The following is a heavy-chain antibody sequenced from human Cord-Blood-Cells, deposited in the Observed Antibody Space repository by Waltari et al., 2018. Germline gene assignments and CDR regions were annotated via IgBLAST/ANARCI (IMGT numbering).Heavy chain of an antibody. CDR2: INPNSGGT. V-gene: IGHV1-2*04. CDR1: GYTFTGYY. Sequence: QVQLVQSGAEVKKPGASVKVSCKASGYTFTGYYMHWVRQAPGQGLEWMGWINPNSGGTNYAQKVQGWVTMTRDTSISTAYMELSRLRSDDTAVYYCARKSTGDWYFDLWGRGTLVTVSS. J-gene: IGHJ2*01. CDR3: ARKSTGDWYFDL.